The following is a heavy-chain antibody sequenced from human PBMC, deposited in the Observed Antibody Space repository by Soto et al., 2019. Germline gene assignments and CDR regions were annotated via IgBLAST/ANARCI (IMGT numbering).Heavy chain of an antibody. CDR2: TSSGGSSI. V-gene: IGHV3-11*01. CDR1: GFIFSDYY. CDR3: ARLLKSGKYYFDY. Sequence: QVQLVESGGGLVKPGGSLRLSCAASGFIFSDYYMSWIRQAPGKGLECVSYTSSGGSSIYYADSVKGRFTISRDNAKNSLYKQMNSLRAEDTAVYYCARLLKSGKYYFDYWGPGTLVTVSS. D-gene: IGHD1-26*01. J-gene: IGHJ4*02.